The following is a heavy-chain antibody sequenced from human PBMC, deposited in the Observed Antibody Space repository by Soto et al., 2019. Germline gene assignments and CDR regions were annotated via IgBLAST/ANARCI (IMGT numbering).Heavy chain of an antibody. CDR3: ARGGSSWTYYYYYSGMDV. CDR1: GGSIITYY. J-gene: IGHJ6*02. V-gene: IGHV4-59*01. CDR2: IYYSGS. Sequence: SETLSLTCTVSGGSIITYYWSWIRQPPGKGLEWIGYIYYSGSNYNPSLKSRVTISVDKAKNQFSLKLSSVTAADTAVYYCARGGSSWTYYYYYSGMDVWGQGTTVTVSS. D-gene: IGHD6-13*01.